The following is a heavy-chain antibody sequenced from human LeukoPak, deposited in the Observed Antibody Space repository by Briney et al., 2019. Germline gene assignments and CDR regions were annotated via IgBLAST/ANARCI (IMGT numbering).Heavy chain of an antibody. J-gene: IGHJ4*02. CDR1: GYTFTIYA. V-gene: IGHV7-4-1*02. Sequence: ASVKVSCKASGYTFTIYAMNWVRQAPGQGLEWMGWIDTNTGNPTYAQGFTGRFVFSLDTSVSTAYLQISSLKAEDTAVYYCARDPQDGGSHFDYWGQGTLVTVSS. D-gene: IGHD2-15*01. CDR3: ARDPQDGGSHFDY. CDR2: IDTNTGNP.